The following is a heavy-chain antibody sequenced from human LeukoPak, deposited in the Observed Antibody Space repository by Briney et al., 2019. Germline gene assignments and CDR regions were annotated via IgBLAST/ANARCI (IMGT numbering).Heavy chain of an antibody. D-gene: IGHD3-3*01. CDR2: ISGSGGST. Sequence: GRSLRLSCAASGFTFSSYAMSWVRQAPGKGLEWVSAISGSGGSTYYADSVKGRFTISRDNSKNTLYLQMNSLRAEDTAVYYCAKDPYDFWSGYYPYFDYWGQGTLVTVSS. V-gene: IGHV3-23*01. CDR1: GFTFSSYA. J-gene: IGHJ4*02. CDR3: AKDPYDFWSGYYPYFDY.